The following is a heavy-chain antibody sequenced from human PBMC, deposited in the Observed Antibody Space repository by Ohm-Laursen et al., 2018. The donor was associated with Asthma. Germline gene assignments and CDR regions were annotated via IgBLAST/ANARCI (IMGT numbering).Heavy chain of an antibody. CDR3: AKRRYFDWGYFDY. J-gene: IGHJ4*02. V-gene: IGHV3-23*01. D-gene: IGHD3-9*01. CDR1: GFTFSSYA. CDR2: ISGSGGST. Sequence: SLRLSCAASGFTFSSYAMSWVRQAPGKGLEWVSAISGSGGSTYYADSVKGRFTISRDNSKNTLCLQMNSLRAEDTAVYYCAKRRYFDWGYFDYWGQGTLVTVSS.